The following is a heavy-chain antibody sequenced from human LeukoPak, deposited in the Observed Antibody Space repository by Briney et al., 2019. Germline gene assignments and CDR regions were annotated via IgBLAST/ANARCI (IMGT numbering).Heavy chain of an antibody. CDR3: ARATHYSASTGGPYMDV. J-gene: IGHJ6*03. D-gene: IGHD3-22*01. CDR1: GGSISSGGYV. Sequence: SETLSLTCTVSGGSISSGGYVWSWIRQHPGKGLEWIAHIYHAGSTHDNPSLRGRVAISLDTSANQFSLRLSSVTAADTAVYFCARATHYSASTGGPYMDVWGQGTTVTVSS. CDR2: IYHAGST. V-gene: IGHV4-31*03.